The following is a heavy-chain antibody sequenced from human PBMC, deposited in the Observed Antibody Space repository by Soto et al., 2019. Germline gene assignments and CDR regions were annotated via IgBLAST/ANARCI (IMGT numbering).Heavy chain of an antibody. CDR1: GFTFSSSE. D-gene: IGHD2-15*01. Sequence: EVQLVESGGGLVQPGGSLRLSCAASGFTFSSSEMYWVRQAPGKGLEWISYIHPGGQNIFYAESVKGRFTISRDNAKHSVYLQMNSLRAEDTAVYYCARRGSRWGRGTKVTVSS. CDR2: IHPGGQNI. V-gene: IGHV3-48*03. J-gene: IGHJ3*01. CDR3: ARRGSR.